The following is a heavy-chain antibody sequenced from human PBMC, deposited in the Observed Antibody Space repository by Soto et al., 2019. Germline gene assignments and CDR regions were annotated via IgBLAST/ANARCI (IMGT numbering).Heavy chain of an antibody. D-gene: IGHD6-13*01. CDR1: GYTFTSYG. V-gene: IGHV1-18*01. J-gene: IGHJ6*02. CDR2: ISAYNGNT. Sequence: ASVKVSCKASGYTFTSYGISWVRQAPGQGLEWMGWISAYNGNTNYAQKFQGRVTITADKSTSTAYMELSSLRSEDTAVYYCARAWYSSSWSSSYYYYYYGMDVWGQGTTVTVSS. CDR3: ARAWYSSSWSSSYYYYYYGMDV.